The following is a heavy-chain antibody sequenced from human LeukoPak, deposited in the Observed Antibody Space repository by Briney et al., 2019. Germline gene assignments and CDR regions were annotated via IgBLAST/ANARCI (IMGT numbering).Heavy chain of an antibody. CDR1: GYTFTSYG. CDR2: MNPNSGNT. J-gene: IGHJ3*02. D-gene: IGHD3-22*01. V-gene: IGHV1-8*02. CDR3: ARGATLSWYYYDSRDAFDI. Sequence: ASVKVSCKASGYTFTSYGISWVRQATGQGLEWMGWMNPNSGNTGYAQKFRGRVTMTRNTSISTAYMELSSLRSEDTAVYYCARGATLSWYYYDSRDAFDIWGQGTMVTVSS.